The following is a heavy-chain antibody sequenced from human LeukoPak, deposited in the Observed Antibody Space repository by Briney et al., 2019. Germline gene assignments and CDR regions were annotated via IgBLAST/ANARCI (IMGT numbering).Heavy chain of an antibody. CDR2: IYHSGNT. J-gene: IGHJ4*02. CDR3: AGGARRIQFDS. Sequence: SETLSLTCTVTGYSISGGYYGGWIRQPPGKGLEWIGSIYHSGNTYYNPSLKSRVTISVDTSKNQFSLRLNSVTAADTAVYYCAGGARRIQFDSWGQGTLVTVSS. V-gene: IGHV4-38-2*02. CDR1: GYSISGGYY. D-gene: IGHD1-1*01.